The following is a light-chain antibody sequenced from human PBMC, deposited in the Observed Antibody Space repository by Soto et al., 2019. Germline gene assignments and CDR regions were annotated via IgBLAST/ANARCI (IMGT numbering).Light chain of an antibody. CDR3: QQRRNWPST. J-gene: IGKJ4*01. CDR2: DAS. Sequence: EIVLTQSPATLSLSPGERATLSCRASQSVSSYLAWYQQKPGQAPRLLLYDASNRATGIPARFSGSGSGTDFTLTISSLEPEDFAVYYCQQRRNWPSTLGGGTKVEIK. V-gene: IGKV3-11*01. CDR1: QSVSSY.